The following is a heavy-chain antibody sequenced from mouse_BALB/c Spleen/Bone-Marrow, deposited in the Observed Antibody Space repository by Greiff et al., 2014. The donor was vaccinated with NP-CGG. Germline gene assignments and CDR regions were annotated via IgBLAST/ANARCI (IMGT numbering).Heavy chain of an antibody. D-gene: IGHD1-1*01. CDR1: GFNIKDTY. CDR2: IDPANGNT. J-gene: IGHJ3*01. Sequence: VQLQQSGAELVKPGASVKLSCTASGFNIKDTYMHWVKQRPEQGLEWIGRIDPANGNTKYDPKFQGKATITVDTSSNTAYLQLSSLTSEDTAVYYCAMYYYGSSLFAYWGQGTLVTVSA. CDR3: AMYYYGSSLFAY. V-gene: IGHV14-3*02.